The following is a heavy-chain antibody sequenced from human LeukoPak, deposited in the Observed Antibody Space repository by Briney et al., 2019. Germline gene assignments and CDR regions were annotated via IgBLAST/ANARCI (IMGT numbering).Heavy chain of an antibody. CDR2: IYSSGTT. CDR1: GFSISSSR. CDR3: ARGAYSFDY. Sequence: SETLTLTCTVSGFSISSSRWSWLRQSAGKGLEWIGRIYSSGTTNYNPSLKSRVTMSLDTSKNQFSLRLSTVTAADTAVYYCARGAYSFDYWGQGTLVTVSS. V-gene: IGHV4-4*07. J-gene: IGHJ4*02.